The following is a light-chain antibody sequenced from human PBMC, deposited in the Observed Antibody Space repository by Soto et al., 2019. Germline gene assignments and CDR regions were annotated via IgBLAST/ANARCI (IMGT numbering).Light chain of an antibody. CDR1: QSLPHSNGYNY. V-gene: IGKV2-28*01. Sequence: DIVMTQSPLSLPVTPGEPASISCRSSQSLPHSNGYNYLDWYLQKPGQSPQLLIYLGSNRASGVPDRFSGSGSGTDFTLKTSRVEAEDVGVYYCMQALQTPITFGQGTRLEIK. CDR2: LGS. CDR3: MQALQTPIT. J-gene: IGKJ5*01.